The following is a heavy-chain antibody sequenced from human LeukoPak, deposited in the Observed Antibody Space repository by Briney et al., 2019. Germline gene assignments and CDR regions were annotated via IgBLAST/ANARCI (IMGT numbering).Heavy chain of an antibody. Sequence: GGSLRLSCVASGFTFRNYWMHWVRQVPGKGPEWVSRINKDGSITSFADSVKGRFTISRDNAKNSLYLQMNSLRAEDTAVYYCASSSAPEAFDIWGQGTMVTVSS. J-gene: IGHJ3*02. V-gene: IGHV3-74*01. D-gene: IGHD3-22*01. CDR3: ASSSAPEAFDI. CDR2: INKDGSIT. CDR1: GFTFRNYW.